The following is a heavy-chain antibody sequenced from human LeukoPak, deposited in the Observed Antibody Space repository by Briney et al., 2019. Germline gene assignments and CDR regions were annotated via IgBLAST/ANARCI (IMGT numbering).Heavy chain of an antibody. Sequence: SETLSLTCTVSGGSISSGSYYWSWIRQPAGKGLEWIGRIYTSGGTNYNPSLKSRVTISVDTSKNQFSLKLSSVTAADTAVYYCARARPDPRYFDLRGRGTLVTVSS. CDR2: IYTSGGT. D-gene: IGHD1-14*01. CDR1: GGSISSGSYY. CDR3: ARARPDPRYFDL. J-gene: IGHJ2*01. V-gene: IGHV4-61*02.